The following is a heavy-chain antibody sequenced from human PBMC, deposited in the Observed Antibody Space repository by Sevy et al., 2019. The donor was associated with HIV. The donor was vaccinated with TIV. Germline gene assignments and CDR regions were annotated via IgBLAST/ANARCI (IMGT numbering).Heavy chain of an antibody. CDR3: ARKYDSSGYFDY. V-gene: IGHV3-23*01. CDR1: VFTFSRYA. J-gene: IGHJ4*02. D-gene: IGHD3-22*01. CDR2: ISGSGGSGDKT. Sequence: GGSLRLSCAASVFTFSRYAMNWVRQAPGKGLEWVSGISGSGGSGDKTNYADSVKGRFTISRDDSKNSLYLQLNSLRAEDTAIYYCARKYDSSGYFDYWGQGTLVTVSS.